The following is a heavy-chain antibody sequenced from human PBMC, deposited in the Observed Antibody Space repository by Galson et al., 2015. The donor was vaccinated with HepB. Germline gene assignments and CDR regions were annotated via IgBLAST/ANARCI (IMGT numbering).Heavy chain of an antibody. CDR2: ISGYDVNV. D-gene: IGHD5-24*01. CDR3: ARGGLATIGGPTFDY. Sequence: SVKVSCKASGYTFSRFSISWLRQAPGQGLEWMGWISGYDVNVRYAQKFQGRLTMTTDTSTSTAHLDLRSLRSDGSAVYYCARGGLATIGGPTFDYGGQGTLVTVSS. CDR1: GYTFSRFS. V-gene: IGHV1-18*01. J-gene: IGHJ4*02.